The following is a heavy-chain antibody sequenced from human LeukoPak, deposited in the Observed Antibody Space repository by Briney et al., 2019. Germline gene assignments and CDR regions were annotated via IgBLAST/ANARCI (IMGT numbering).Heavy chain of an antibody. J-gene: IGHJ4*02. Sequence: ASVKVSCKASGYTFTGYYTHWVRQAPGQGLEWMGWINPNSGGTNYAQKFQGRVTMTRDTAISTAYMELGRLRSDDTAVYYCAREGPSSCYDYWGQGTLVTVSS. CDR1: GYTFTGYY. D-gene: IGHD2-15*01. CDR3: AREGPSSCYDY. CDR2: INPNSGGT. V-gene: IGHV1-2*02.